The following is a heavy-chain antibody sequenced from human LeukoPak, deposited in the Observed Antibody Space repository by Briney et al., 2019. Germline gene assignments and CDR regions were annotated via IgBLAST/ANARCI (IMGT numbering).Heavy chain of an antibody. CDR2: IDPSDSYP. CDR1: GYSFTSYW. D-gene: IGHD3-10*01. CDR3: ATADYYGSGSLTLNMDV. J-gene: IGHJ6*02. V-gene: IGHV5-10-1*01. Sequence: GESLKISCKGSGYSFTSYWISWVRQMPGKGLEWMGRIDPSDSYPNYSPSFQGHVTISADKSISTAYLQWSSLKASDTAMYYCATADYYGSGSLTLNMDVWGQGTTVTVSS.